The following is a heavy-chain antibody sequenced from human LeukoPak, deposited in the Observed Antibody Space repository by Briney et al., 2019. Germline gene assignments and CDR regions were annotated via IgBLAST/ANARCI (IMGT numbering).Heavy chain of an antibody. Sequence: GESLKISCKGSGYSFTSYWIGWVRQMPGKGLEWMGIIYPGDSDTRYSPSFQGQVTISADKSISTAYLQWSSLKASDTAMYYCARRPPYCGGDCYSGLDYWGRGTLVTVSS. CDR3: ARRPPYCGGDCYSGLDY. CDR1: GYSFTSYW. J-gene: IGHJ4*02. V-gene: IGHV5-51*01. D-gene: IGHD2-21*02. CDR2: IYPGDSDT.